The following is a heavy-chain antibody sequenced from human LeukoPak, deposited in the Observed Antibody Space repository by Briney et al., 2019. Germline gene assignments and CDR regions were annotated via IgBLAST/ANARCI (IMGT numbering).Heavy chain of an antibody. CDR1: GGSFSGYS. V-gene: IGHV4-34*01. CDR2: INHSGST. CDR3: ARGVNGLRYFDRLAYYYYYMDV. Sequence: SETLSLTCAVYGGSFSGYSWSWIRQPPGKGLEWIGEINHSGSTNYNPPLKSRVTISVDTSKNQFSLKLSSVTAADTAVYYCARGVNGLRYFDRLAYYYYYMDVWGKGATVTISS. D-gene: IGHD3-9*01. J-gene: IGHJ6*03.